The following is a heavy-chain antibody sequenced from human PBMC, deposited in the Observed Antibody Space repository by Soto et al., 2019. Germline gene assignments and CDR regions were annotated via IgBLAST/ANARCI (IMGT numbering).Heavy chain of an antibody. Sequence: GGSLRLSCAASGFTFSSYAMHWVRQAPGKGLEWVAVISYDGSNKYYADSVKGRFTISRDNSKNTLYLQMNSLRAEDTAVYYCARDSERARGLWSYYYGMDVWGQGTTVTVS. D-gene: IGHD3-3*01. CDR3: ARDSERARGLWSYYYGMDV. CDR1: GFTFSSYA. V-gene: IGHV3-30-3*01. J-gene: IGHJ6*02. CDR2: ISYDGSNK.